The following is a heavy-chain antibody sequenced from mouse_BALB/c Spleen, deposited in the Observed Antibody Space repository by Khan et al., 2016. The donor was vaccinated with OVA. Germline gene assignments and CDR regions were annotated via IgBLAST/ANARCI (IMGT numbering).Heavy chain of an antibody. CDR1: GYSITSDYA. Sequence: VQLKESGPGLVKPSQSLSLTCTVTGYSITSDYAWNWIRQFPGNKLEWMGYISYSGSTNYNPALKSRISITRDTSKNQFFLQLNSVTTEDTATYTCARDGSQYNYAMDYWGQGTSVTVSS. CDR2: ISYSGST. J-gene: IGHJ4*01. V-gene: IGHV3-2*02. CDR3: ARDGSQYNYAMDY. D-gene: IGHD2-3*01.